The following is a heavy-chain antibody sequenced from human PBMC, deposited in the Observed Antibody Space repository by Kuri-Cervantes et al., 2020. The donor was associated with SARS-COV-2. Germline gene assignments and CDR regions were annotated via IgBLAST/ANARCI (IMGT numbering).Heavy chain of an antibody. J-gene: IGHJ6*03. CDR2: VSYNGTNK. CDR3: AREGYYDSSGNYAATGMDV. D-gene: IGHD3-22*01. CDR1: GFNYLNYA. V-gene: IGHV3-30*09. Sequence: GGSLRLSCTASGFNYLNYAIHWVRQAPGTGLEWVAVVSYNGTNKYYADSVKGRFAISRDNSHNTMYLQMNSLRTEDTAVYFCAREGYYDSSGNYAATGMDVWGKGTTVTVSS.